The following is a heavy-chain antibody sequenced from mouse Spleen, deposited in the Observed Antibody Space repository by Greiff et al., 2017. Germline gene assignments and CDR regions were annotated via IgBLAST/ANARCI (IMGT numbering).Heavy chain of an antibody. J-gene: IGHJ2*01. CDR1: GYTFTDYY. CDR3: ARTSFYSGSSFDY. Sequence: VQLQQSGPVLVKPGASVKMSCKASGYTFTDYYMNWVKQSHGKSLEWIGVINPYNGGTSYNQKFKGKATLTVDKSSSTAYMELNSLTSEDSAVYYCARTSFYSGSSFDYWGQGTTLTVSS. D-gene: IGHD1-1*01. CDR2: INPYNGGT. V-gene: IGHV1-19*01.